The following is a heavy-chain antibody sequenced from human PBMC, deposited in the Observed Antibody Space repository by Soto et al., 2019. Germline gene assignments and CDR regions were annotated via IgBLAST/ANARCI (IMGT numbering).Heavy chain of an antibody. J-gene: IGHJ6*02. Sequence: GGSLRLSCAASGFTFSSYGMHWVRQAPGKGLEWVAVIWYDGSNKWYADSVKGRFTISRDNSKSTLHLQMNSLRAEDTAVYSCARDRGYSGYDSPRYYYGMDVWGQGTTVTVSS. CDR2: IWYDGSNK. V-gene: IGHV3-33*01. D-gene: IGHD5-12*01. CDR1: GFTFSSYG. CDR3: ARDRGYSGYDSPRYYYGMDV.